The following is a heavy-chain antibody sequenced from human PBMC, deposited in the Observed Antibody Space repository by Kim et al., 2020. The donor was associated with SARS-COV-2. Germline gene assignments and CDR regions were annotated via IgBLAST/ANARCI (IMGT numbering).Heavy chain of an antibody. J-gene: IGHJ4*02. V-gene: IGHV1-46*01. CDR2: INPSGGST. CDR3: ARSQDGDKDFDH. D-gene: IGHD2-21*02. CDR1: GYAFAKYY. Sequence: ASVKVSCRASGYAFAKYYIHWVRQAPGQGLEWMGIINPSGGSTTYAQKFQGRLTMTGDTSTSTVYMDLSSLRFEDSAVFYCARSQDGDKDFDHWGQGTPVTVSS.